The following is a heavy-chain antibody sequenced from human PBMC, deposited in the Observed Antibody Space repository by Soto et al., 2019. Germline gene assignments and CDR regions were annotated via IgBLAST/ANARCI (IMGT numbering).Heavy chain of an antibody. CDR2: IKSKTDGGTA. D-gene: IGHD6-13*01. CDR1: GLTFTNSY. CDR3: STRGSI. Sequence: GGSLRLSCAASGLTFTNSYMSWVRQAPGKRLEWVGRIKSKTDGGTADYAAPVKGRFIISRDDSRNTVYLQMSSLKIEDTAIYYCSTRGSIWGQGTLVTVSS. J-gene: IGHJ4*02. V-gene: IGHV3-15*05.